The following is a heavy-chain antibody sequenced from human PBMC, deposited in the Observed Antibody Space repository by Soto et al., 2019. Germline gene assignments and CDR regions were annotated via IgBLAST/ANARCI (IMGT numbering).Heavy chain of an antibody. CDR3: ARGRLSLTGYYYYYYGMDV. CDR1: GGSFSGYY. J-gene: IGHJ6*02. CDR2: INHSGSA. D-gene: IGHD3-9*01. V-gene: IGHV4-34*01. Sequence: SETLSLTCAVYGGSFSGYYWSWIRQPPGKGLEWIGEINHSGSANYNPSLKSRVTISVDTSKNQFSLKLSSVTAADTAVYYCARGRLSLTGYYYYYYGMDVWGQGTTVTVSS.